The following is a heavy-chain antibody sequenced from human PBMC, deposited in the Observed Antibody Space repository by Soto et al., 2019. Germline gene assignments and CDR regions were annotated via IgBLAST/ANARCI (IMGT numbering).Heavy chain of an antibody. D-gene: IGHD6-19*01. CDR1: GYTFTNHD. Sequence: SCKASGYTFTNHDINWVRQATGQGLEWVGWMNPNSGNSGCAQKFQGRVTMTRNTSISTAYMELSSLRSEDTAVYYCARHGSGWDYWGQGTLVTVSS. V-gene: IGHV1-8*01. CDR3: ARHGSGWDY. CDR2: MNPNSGNS. J-gene: IGHJ4*02.